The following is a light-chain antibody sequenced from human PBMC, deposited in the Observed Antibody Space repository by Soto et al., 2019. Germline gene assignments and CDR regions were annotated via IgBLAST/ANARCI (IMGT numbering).Light chain of an antibody. CDR2: DAT. CDR3: QQFHDLPIT. CDR1: QDISIF. J-gene: IGKJ5*01. V-gene: IGKV1-33*01. Sequence: DIQPTQSPPSLSASVGDRVAITCQATQDISIFLNWYRQKPGKAPELLIYDATILETGVPSRFSGSGSGTDFSFTISGLQPEDLETYYCQQFHDLPITFGQGTRLEIK.